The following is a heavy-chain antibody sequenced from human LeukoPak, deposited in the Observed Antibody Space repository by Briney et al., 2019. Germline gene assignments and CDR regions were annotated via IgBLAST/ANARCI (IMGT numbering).Heavy chain of an antibody. CDR1: GYTFTSYD. Sequence: GASLKVSCTASGYTFTSYDINWVRQAPGQGLEWMGWMNPNSGNTGYAQKFQGRVTMTRNTSISTAYMELSSLRSEDTAVYYCAVYDSSGYYYSNDAFDIWGQGTMVTVSS. J-gene: IGHJ3*02. CDR2: MNPNSGNT. CDR3: AVYDSSGYYYSNDAFDI. D-gene: IGHD3-22*01. V-gene: IGHV1-8*01.